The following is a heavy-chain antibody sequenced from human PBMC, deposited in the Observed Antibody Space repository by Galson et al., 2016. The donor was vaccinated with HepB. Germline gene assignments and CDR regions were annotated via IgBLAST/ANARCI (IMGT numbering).Heavy chain of an antibody. Sequence: ETLSLTCTVSGGSISSSTWWSWVRQPPGKGLEWIGEIYHSGRTSYNPSLKSRVTISVDKAKNEFSLKMSSVTAADTAVYYCARIGYASSWFPEYFQHWGQGTLVTVSA. D-gene: IGHD6-13*01. CDR2: IYHSGRT. CDR3: ARIGYASSWFPEYFQH. CDR1: GGSISSSTW. V-gene: IGHV4-4*02. J-gene: IGHJ1*01.